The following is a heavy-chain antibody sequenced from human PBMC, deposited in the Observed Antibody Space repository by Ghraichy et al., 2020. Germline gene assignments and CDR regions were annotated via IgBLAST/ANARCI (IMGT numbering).Heavy chain of an antibody. Sequence: GGSLRLSCAASGFTFSSYGMHWVRQAPGKGLEWVAFIRYDGSNKYYADSVKGRFTISRDNSKNTLYLQMNSLRAEDTAVYYCAKDHPGYYDSSGSFDYWGQGTLVTVSS. CDR3: AKDHPGYYDSSGSFDY. CDR2: IRYDGSNK. J-gene: IGHJ4*02. D-gene: IGHD3-22*01. V-gene: IGHV3-30*02. CDR1: GFTFSSYG.